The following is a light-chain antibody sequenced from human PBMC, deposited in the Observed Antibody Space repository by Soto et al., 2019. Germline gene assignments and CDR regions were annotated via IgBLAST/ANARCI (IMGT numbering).Light chain of an antibody. J-gene: IGKJ2*01. Sequence: DIVMTQSPDSLAVSLGERATINCKSSQSVLYSSNNENYLAWYQQKPGQPPKLLIYWTSTRESGVPDRFSGSGYGTDFTLTISSLQAEDVAVYYCQQFYSVPYTFGQGTKLEIK. V-gene: IGKV4-1*01. CDR2: WTS. CDR1: QSVLYSSNNENY. CDR3: QQFYSVPYT.